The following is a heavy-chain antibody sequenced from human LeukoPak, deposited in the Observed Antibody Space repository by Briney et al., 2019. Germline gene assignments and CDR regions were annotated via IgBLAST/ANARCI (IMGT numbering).Heavy chain of an antibody. CDR1: GFTFSSYG. Sequence: GGSLRLSCAASGFTFSSYGMHWVRQAPGKGLEWVAVISYDGSNKYYADSVKGRFTISRDNSKNTLYLQMNSLRAEDTAVYYCAKPARYSRGWYRVDYYYYGMDVWGQGTTVTVSS. D-gene: IGHD6-19*01. J-gene: IGHJ6*02. CDR2: ISYDGSNK. V-gene: IGHV3-30*18. CDR3: AKPARYSRGWYRVDYYYYGMDV.